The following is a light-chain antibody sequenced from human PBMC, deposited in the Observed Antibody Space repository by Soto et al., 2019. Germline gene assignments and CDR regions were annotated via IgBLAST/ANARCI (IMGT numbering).Light chain of an antibody. CDR3: QQYGSSPWT. CDR1: ESVNNNY. CDR2: GAS. J-gene: IGKJ1*01. V-gene: IGKV3-20*01. Sequence: EIVLAQSPGTLSLSPGERATLPCRASESVNNNYLAWYQQKPGQAPRLLIYGASSRATGIPDRFSGSGSGTDFTLTISSLEPEDFAVYYCQQYGSSPWTFGQGTKVDIK.